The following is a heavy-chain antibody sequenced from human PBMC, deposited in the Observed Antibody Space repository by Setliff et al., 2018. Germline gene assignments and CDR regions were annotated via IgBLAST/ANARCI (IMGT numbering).Heavy chain of an antibody. D-gene: IGHD2-15*01. CDR3: AKASVWVVDANCGSFDV. CDR1: GGSFRSSG. J-gene: IGHJ3*01. V-gene: IGHV1-69*05. CDR2: IVPIYGPA. Sequence: SVKVSCKASGGSFRSSGSGWVRQAPGQGLEWIGGIVPIYGPAKYAQKFQGRVEITTDESTNTAYMELSSLTSDDTATYYCAKASVWVVDANCGSFDVWGQGTVVTVSS.